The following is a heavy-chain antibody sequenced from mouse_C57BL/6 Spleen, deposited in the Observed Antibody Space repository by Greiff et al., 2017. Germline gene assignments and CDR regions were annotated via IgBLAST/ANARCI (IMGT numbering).Heavy chain of an antibody. D-gene: IGHD2-3*01. J-gene: IGHJ2*01. CDR1: GYTFTSYG. Sequence: QVQLQQSGAELARPGASVQLSCKASGYTFTSYGISWVKQRTGQGLEWIGEIYPRSGNTYYNEKFKGKATLTADKSSSTAYMELRSLTSEDSAVYFCARRSYDAKSPYFDYWGQGTTLTVSS. V-gene: IGHV1-81*01. CDR3: ARRSYDAKSPYFDY. CDR2: IYPRSGNT.